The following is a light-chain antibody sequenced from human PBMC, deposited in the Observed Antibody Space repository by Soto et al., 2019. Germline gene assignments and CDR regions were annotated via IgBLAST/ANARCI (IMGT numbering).Light chain of an antibody. Sequence: QSDLTQPPSASGTPGQMVTISCSGSSSNIGSNTVNWYQQLPGTAPKLLIYSNNQRPSGVPDRFSGSKSGTSASLAISGLQSEDEADYYCAAWDDSLNAFVFATGTKV. CDR3: AAWDDSLNAFV. J-gene: IGLJ1*01. CDR1: SSNIGSNT. V-gene: IGLV1-44*01. CDR2: SNN.